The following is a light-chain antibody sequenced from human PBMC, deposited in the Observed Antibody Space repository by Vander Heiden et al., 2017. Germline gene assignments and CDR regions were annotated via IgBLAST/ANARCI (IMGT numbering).Light chain of an antibody. J-gene: IGKJ4*01. Sequence: AIQLTQSPSSLSASVGDRVTITCRASQDISSALAWYQQKPGKPPNLLIYDASSLEGGVTSRFRGSGSGTEFTLTISSRHPEDFATYYCQQFKINPPLTFGGGTKVEIK. CDR1: QDISSA. V-gene: IGKV1-13*02. CDR3: QQFKINPPLT. CDR2: DAS.